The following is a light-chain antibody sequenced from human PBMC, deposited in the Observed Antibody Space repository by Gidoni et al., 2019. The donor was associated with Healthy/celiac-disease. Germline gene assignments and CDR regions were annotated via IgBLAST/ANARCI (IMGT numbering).Light chain of an antibody. Sequence: SYELTQPPSVAVSPGQTASITCSGDKLGDKYACWYQQKPGQSPVLVSYPDRKRPSGIPGRFSGSNSGNTATLTISGTQAMDEAVYYCQAWDSSTVVFGGGTKLTVL. J-gene: IGLJ2*01. CDR3: QAWDSSTVV. CDR1: KLGDKY. CDR2: PDR. V-gene: IGLV3-1*01.